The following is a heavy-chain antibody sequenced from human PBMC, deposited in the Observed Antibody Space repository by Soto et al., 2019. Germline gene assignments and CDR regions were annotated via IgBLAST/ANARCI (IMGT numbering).Heavy chain of an antibody. CDR2: ISNSGGST. CDR1: GFTFSNYG. D-gene: IGHD6-19*01. Sequence: GGSLRLSCAASGFTFSNYGMSWVRQAPGKGLEWVSSISNSGGSTYYADSVKGRFTISRDNAKNSLYLQMNSLRAEDTAVYYCARDVREWLVLVDGDWFPNYYYYGMDVWGQGTMVTVSS. CDR3: ARDVREWLVLVDGDWFPNYYYYGMDV. J-gene: IGHJ6*02. V-gene: IGHV3-23*01.